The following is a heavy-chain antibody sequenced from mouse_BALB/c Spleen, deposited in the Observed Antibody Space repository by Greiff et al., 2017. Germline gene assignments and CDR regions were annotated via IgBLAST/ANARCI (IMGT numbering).Heavy chain of an antibody. CDR3: ASGRTRDAMDY. Sequence: EVHLVESGGGLVKPGGSLKLSCAASGFTFSSYAMSWVRQTPEKRLEWVASISSGGSTYYPDSVKGRFTISRDNARNILYLQMSSLRSEDTAMYYCASGRTRDAMDYWGQGTSVTVSS. J-gene: IGHJ4*01. CDR2: ISSGGST. V-gene: IGHV5-6-5*01. CDR1: GFTFSSYA.